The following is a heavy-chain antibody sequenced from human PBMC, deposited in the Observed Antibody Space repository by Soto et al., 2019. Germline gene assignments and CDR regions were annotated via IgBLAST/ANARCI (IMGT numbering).Heavy chain of an antibody. D-gene: IGHD6-6*01. Sequence: ASVTVSCQASCSTFTGYGIIWVRQAPGQGLEWMGWISAYNGNTNYAQKLQGRVTMTTDTSTSTAYMELRSLRSDDTAVYYCARGEYSSSSAFDYWGQGTLVTVSS. CDR1: CSTFTGYG. J-gene: IGHJ4*02. V-gene: IGHV1-18*01. CDR2: ISAYNGNT. CDR3: ARGEYSSSSAFDY.